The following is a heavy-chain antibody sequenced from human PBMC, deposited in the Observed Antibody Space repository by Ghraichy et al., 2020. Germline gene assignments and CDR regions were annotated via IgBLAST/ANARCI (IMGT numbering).Heavy chain of an antibody. V-gene: IGHV3-30*02. CDR3: AKDDLITMIVVAAPFDY. J-gene: IGHJ4*02. Sequence: GGSLRLSCAASGFTFSSYGMHWVRQAPGKGLEWVAFIRYDGINKYYADSVKGRFTISRDNSKNTLYLQMNSLRAEDTAVYYCAKDDLITMIVVAAPFDYWGQGTLVTVSS. CDR2: IRYDGINK. CDR1: GFTFSSYG. D-gene: IGHD3-22*01.